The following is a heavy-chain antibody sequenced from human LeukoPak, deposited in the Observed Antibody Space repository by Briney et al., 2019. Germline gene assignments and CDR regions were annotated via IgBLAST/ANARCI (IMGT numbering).Heavy chain of an antibody. Sequence: GGSLRLSCAASGFTFSSYSMNWVRQAPGKGLEWVSSISSSSSYIYSADSVKGRFTISRDNAKNSLYLQMNSLRAEDTAVYYCARGGGWFGELWFIDYWGQGTLVTVSS. CDR3: ARGGGWFGELWFIDY. CDR2: ISSSSSYI. J-gene: IGHJ4*02. V-gene: IGHV3-21*01. CDR1: GFTFSSYS. D-gene: IGHD3-10*01.